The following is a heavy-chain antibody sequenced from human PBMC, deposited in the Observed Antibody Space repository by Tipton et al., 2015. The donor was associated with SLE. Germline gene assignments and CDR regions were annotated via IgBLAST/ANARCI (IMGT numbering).Heavy chain of an antibody. D-gene: IGHD3-9*01. Sequence: TLSLTCAVSGSPICSGYYWAWIRLPPGKGLEWIGTIYHSGRTYYNPSLKSRVTISVDTSKNQFSLKLTSVTAAATGVYYCARHGDYDTLTPFLAYWGQGTLVTVSS. CDR3: ARHGDYDTLTPFLAY. CDR1: GSPICSGYY. J-gene: IGHJ4*02. CDR2: IYHSGRT. V-gene: IGHV4-38-2*01.